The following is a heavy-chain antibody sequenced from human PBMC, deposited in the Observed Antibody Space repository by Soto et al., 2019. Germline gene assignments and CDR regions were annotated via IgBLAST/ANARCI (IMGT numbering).Heavy chain of an antibody. D-gene: IGHD3-22*01. J-gene: IGHJ4*02. Sequence: QLQLQESGPGLVKPSETLSLTCTVSGDSVTISDYYWGWIRQPPGKGLEWIGSIHYSGSTYYNPSLKSRGTISGDTSKKQFSLKLTSVTAADAAVYYCAAHDSGGYYAEYWGQGTLVTVSA. V-gene: IGHV4-39*01. CDR2: IHYSGST. CDR3: AAHDSGGYYAEY. CDR1: GDSVTISDYY.